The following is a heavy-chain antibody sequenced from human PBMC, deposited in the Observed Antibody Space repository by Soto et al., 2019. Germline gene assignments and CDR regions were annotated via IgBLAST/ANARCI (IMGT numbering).Heavy chain of an antibody. CDR3: AKGDHDRGDLNWVDA. V-gene: IGHV3-30*18. CDR2: ISHNGADK. CDR1: GFTFSRYG. D-gene: IGHD2-21*02. Sequence: QVQLVESGGGVVQPGTSLRLSCAASGFTFSRYGVHWVRQALGKGLEWVAVISHNGADKSYGDSVKGRFTISRDNSKNTVFLQMNSLRAEDTAVYHCAKGDHDRGDLNWVDAWGQGTLVTVSS. J-gene: IGHJ5*02.